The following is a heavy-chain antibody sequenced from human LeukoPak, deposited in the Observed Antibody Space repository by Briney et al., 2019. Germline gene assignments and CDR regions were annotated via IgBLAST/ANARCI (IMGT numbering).Heavy chain of an antibody. V-gene: IGHV3-33*01. CDR3: ARAERISPMVGVFDI. J-gene: IGHJ3*02. D-gene: IGHD1-26*01. CDR2: IWYDGSKK. CDR1: GFIFTSYG. Sequence: GGSLRLPCAASGFIFTSYGMHWVRQAPGKGPEWVALIWYDGSKKYYADSVKGRFTISRDNSKKALSLQMNSLRAEDTAVYYYARAERISPMVGVFDIWGQGTMVTVSS.